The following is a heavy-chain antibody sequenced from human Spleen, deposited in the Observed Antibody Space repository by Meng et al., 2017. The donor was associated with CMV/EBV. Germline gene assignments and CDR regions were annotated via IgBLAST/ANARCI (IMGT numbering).Heavy chain of an antibody. CDR3: AKDGRGSSGAYYFDY. D-gene: IGHD6-6*01. CDR1: GFTFDDYA. CDR2: ISWNSREI. J-gene: IGHJ4*02. Sequence: SLKISCAASGFTFDDYAMQWVRQAPGKGLEWVSGISWNSREIDYADSVKGRFTISRDNAKNSLYLQMNSLRTEDTALYYCAKDGRGSSGAYYFDYWGQGTLVTVSS. V-gene: IGHV3-9*01.